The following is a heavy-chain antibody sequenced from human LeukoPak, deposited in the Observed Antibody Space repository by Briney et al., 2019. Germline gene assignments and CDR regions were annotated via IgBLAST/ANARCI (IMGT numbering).Heavy chain of an antibody. Sequence: PGGSLRLSWAASGFTFSNYWMTWVRKAPGKGLERVANIKQDGSEKHYLDSVKGRFTISRDIAKNSLYLQMNSLRVEDTAVYYCVKHETGPEYWGQGTLVTVSS. D-gene: IGHD1-14*01. V-gene: IGHV3-7*01. CDR1: GFTFSNYW. CDR2: IKQDGSEK. J-gene: IGHJ4*02. CDR3: VKHETGPEY.